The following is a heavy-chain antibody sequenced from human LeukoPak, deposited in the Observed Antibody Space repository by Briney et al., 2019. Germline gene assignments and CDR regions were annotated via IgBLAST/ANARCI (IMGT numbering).Heavy chain of an antibody. V-gene: IGHV3-30*04. CDR2: ISYDGSNK. J-gene: IGHJ4*02. CDR1: GFTFSSYA. D-gene: IGHD3-3*01. Sequence: GGSLRLPCAASGFTFSSYAMSWVRQAPGKGLEWVAVISYDGSNKYYADSVKGRFTISRDNSKNTLYLQMNSLRAEDTAVYYCARDPYDFWSGYTLDYWGQGTLVTVSS. CDR3: ARDPYDFWSGYTLDY.